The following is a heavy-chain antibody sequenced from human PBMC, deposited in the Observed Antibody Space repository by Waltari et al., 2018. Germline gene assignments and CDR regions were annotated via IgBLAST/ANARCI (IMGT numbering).Heavy chain of an antibody. CDR1: GYSLTALS. CDR3: TTFNWGHDAFDL. J-gene: IGHJ3*01. V-gene: IGHV1-24*01. CDR2: VDPKDAET. Sequence: QVQLVQSGAEVKKPGASVKVSCKVSGYSLTALSMHWVRQAPGKGLEWMGGVDPKDAETIDAKNFQGRVAMTEDTSTDTAYIDLTSLTSEDTAIYYCTTFNWGHDAFDLWGQGTLVTVSS. D-gene: IGHD7-27*01.